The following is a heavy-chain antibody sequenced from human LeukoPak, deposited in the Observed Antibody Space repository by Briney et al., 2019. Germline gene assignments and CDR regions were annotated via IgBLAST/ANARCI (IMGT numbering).Heavy chain of an antibody. J-gene: IGHJ4*02. D-gene: IGHD5-18*01. CDR2: IYTSGST. Sequence: SQTLSLTCTVSGGSISSGSYYWSWIRQPAGKGLEWIGRIYTSGSTNYNPSLKSRVTISVDTSKNQFSLKLSSVTAADTAAYYCARDYVDTAMVVYYFDYWGQGTLVTVSS. V-gene: IGHV4-61*02. CDR1: GGSISSGSYY. CDR3: ARDYVDTAMVVYYFDY.